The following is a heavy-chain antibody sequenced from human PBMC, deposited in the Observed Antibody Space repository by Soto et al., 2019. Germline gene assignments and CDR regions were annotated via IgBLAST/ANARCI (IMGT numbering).Heavy chain of an antibody. D-gene: IGHD4-17*01. Sequence: SETLSLTCTVSGGSISSYYWSWIRQPPGKGLEWIGYIYYSGSTNYNPSLKSRVTISVDTSKNQFSLKLSSVTAADTAVYYCARRYGGTFDYWGQGTLVTISS. CDR3: ARRYGGTFDY. V-gene: IGHV4-59*08. J-gene: IGHJ4*02. CDR2: IYYSGST. CDR1: GGSISSYY.